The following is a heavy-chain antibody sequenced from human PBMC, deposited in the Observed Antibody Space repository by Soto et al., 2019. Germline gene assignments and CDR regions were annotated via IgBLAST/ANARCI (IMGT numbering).Heavy chain of an antibody. D-gene: IGHD3-9*01. Sequence: QVPLVQSGAEVKKPGASVKVSCKASGYTFTSYGISWVRQAPGQGLEWMGWISAYNGNTNYAQKLQGRVTMTTDTSTSTAYMELRSLGSDDTAVYYCARVWARTYYDILTGYYIPGVGDYWGQGTLVTVSS. J-gene: IGHJ4*02. CDR1: GYTFTSYG. V-gene: IGHV1-18*01. CDR3: ARVWARTYYDILTGYYIPGVGDY. CDR2: ISAYNGNT.